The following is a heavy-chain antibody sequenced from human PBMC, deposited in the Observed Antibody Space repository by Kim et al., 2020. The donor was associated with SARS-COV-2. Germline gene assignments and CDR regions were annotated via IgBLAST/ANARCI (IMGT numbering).Heavy chain of an antibody. D-gene: IGHD6-13*01. Sequence: GGSLRLSCAASGFTFSSYWMHWVRQAPGKGLVWVSRINSDGSSTSYADSVKGRFTISRDNAKNTLYLQMNSLRAEDTAVYYCARGPYSSSWYLLDGYYYGMDVWGQGTTVTVSS. CDR3: ARGPYSSSWYLLDGYYYGMDV. CDR2: INSDGSST. J-gene: IGHJ6*02. CDR1: GFTFSSYW. V-gene: IGHV3-74*01.